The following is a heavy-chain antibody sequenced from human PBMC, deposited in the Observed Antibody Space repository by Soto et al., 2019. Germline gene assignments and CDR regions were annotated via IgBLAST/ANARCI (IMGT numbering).Heavy chain of an antibody. CDR1: GGSISRNNYY. CDR2: VYYSGSN. D-gene: IGHD3-10*01. J-gene: IGHJ6*02. CDR3: ARDFGSGSRYGIDV. Sequence: ETLSLTCTVSGGSISRNNYYWGWIRQPPGKGLEWIGSVYYSGSNYYNPSLRRRVTISVDTSKKQFSLRLSAVTAADTAVYYCARDFGSGSRYGIDVWGQGTMVTAP. V-gene: IGHV4-39*01.